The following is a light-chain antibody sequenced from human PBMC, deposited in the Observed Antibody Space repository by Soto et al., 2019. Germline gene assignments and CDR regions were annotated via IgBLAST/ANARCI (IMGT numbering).Light chain of an antibody. V-gene: IGKV3-15*01. Sequence: EIVMTQSPATLSVSPGERATLSCRASQSVNSNLAWYQQKPGQAPRLLISGASTRAPGIPARFSGSGSGTEFTLTISSLQSEDFAVYYCQQYNNWPLTFGGGTKVEIK. J-gene: IGKJ4*01. CDR1: QSVNSN. CDR2: GAS. CDR3: QQYNNWPLT.